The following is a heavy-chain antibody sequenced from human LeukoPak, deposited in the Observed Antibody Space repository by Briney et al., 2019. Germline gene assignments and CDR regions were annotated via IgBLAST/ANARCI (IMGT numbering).Heavy chain of an antibody. CDR1: GFTFSNFW. CDR3: ARGRGDSSSWYFDY. CDR2: VKQDGSER. Sequence: GGSLRLSCAASGFTFSNFWMTWVRQAPGKGLEWVANVKQDGSERSCVDSVKGRFTISRDNAKNSLYLQMNSLRVEDTAVYYCARGRGDSSSWYFDYWGQGTLVTVSS. V-gene: IGHV3-7*01. J-gene: IGHJ4*02. D-gene: IGHD6-13*01.